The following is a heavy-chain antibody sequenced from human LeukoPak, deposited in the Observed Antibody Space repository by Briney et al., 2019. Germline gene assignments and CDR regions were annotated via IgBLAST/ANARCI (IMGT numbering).Heavy chain of an antibody. V-gene: IGHV1-69*05. D-gene: IGHD5-24*01. CDR2: IIPIFGTA. Sequence: ASVKVSCKASGGTFSSYAMSWVRQAPGQGLEWMGGIIPIFGTANYAQKFQGRVTITTDESTSTAYMELSSLRSEDTAVYYCARVGGGYNSFDYWGQGTLVTVSS. CDR3: ARVGGGYNSFDY. J-gene: IGHJ4*02. CDR1: GGTFSSYA.